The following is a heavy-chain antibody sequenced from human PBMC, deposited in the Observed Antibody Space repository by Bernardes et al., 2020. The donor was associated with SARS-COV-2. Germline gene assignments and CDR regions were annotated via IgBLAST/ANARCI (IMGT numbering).Heavy chain of an antibody. CDR3: ARADLTSWFDP. V-gene: IGHV4-59*12. CDR1: GGSMSNYY. CDR2: VFYTGST. Sequence: SEPLSLTCTVSGGSMSNYYWSWIRQPPGTGLEWIGYVFYTGSTKYNPSLKSRVTISLDTSKQKFSLKLNSVTASDTAVYYCARADLTSWFDPWGQGTLVTVTS. J-gene: IGHJ5*02.